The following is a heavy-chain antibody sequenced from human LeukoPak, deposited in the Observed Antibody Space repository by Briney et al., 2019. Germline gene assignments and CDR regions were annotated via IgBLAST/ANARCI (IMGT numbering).Heavy chain of an antibody. CDR3: ARDQPHYYDSSGYYYRYNWFDP. CDR2: INHSGST. Sequence: PSETLSLTCAVYGGSFSGYYWSWIRQPPGKGLEWIREINHSGSTNYNPSLKSRVTISVDTSKNQFSLKLSSVTAADTAVYYCARDQPHYYDSSGYYYRYNWFDPWGQGTLVTVSS. V-gene: IGHV4-34*01. J-gene: IGHJ5*02. CDR1: GGSFSGYY. D-gene: IGHD3-22*01.